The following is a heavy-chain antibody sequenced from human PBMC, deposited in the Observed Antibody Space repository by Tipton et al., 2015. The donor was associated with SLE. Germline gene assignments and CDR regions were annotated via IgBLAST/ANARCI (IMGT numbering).Heavy chain of an antibody. Sequence: TLSLTCTVSGFSISTGYFWGWIRQSPGKGLEWIGNINTGGGTYRNPSLMSRVTISVDTSKTQFSLIVTSVTAADTAVYYCVRGPWAYYYYMDVWGKGTKVTVSS. J-gene: IGHJ6*03. V-gene: IGHV4-38-2*02. D-gene: IGHD7-27*01. CDR3: VRGPWAYYYYMDV. CDR1: GFSISTGYF. CDR2: INTGGGT.